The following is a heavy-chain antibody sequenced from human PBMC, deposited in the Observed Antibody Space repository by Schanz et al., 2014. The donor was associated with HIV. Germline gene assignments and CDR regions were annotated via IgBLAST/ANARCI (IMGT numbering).Heavy chain of an antibody. D-gene: IGHD6-13*01. CDR1: GETFSNYV. CDR2: IDPNSGDT. V-gene: IGHV1-2*02. J-gene: IGHJ5*02. Sequence: QVQLVPSGAEVEKPGSSVRVSCKASGETFSNYVISWVRQAPGQGLEWMGWIDPNSGDTNYAPKFQGRVTVTSDTSIRTTYMEVRRLRYDDTAVYFCARRGPIAAIDFSLDPWGQGTLVTVSS. CDR3: ARRGPIAAIDFSLDP.